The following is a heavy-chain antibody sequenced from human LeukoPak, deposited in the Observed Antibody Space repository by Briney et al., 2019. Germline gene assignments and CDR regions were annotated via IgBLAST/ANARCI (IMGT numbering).Heavy chain of an antibody. D-gene: IGHD6-13*01. CDR3: TTDGEAAVYNLFDR. V-gene: IGHV3-15*01. J-gene: IGHJ5*02. CDR2: IKSKTDGGTT. Sequence: GGSLRFSCAAPGFTFSNTWMSGVPQAPGKGLEWVGRIKSKTDGGTTDYAAPVKGRSTISKDDSKTTLYLQMNSLTTEDTAVYYCTTDGEAAVYNLFDRWGQGTLVTVSA. CDR1: GFTFSNTW.